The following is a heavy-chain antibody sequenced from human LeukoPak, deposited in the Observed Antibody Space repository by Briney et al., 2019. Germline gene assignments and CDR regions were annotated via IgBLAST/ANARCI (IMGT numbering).Heavy chain of an antibody. Sequence: SETLSLTCTVSGGSISSGDYYWSWIRQPPGKGLEWIGYIYYSGSTYYNPSLKSRVTISVDTSKNQFSLKLSSVTAADTAVYYCAREGGAHDYLHFDYWGQGTLVTVSS. J-gene: IGHJ4*02. V-gene: IGHV4-30-4*01. CDR1: GGSISSGDYY. CDR2: IYYSGST. CDR3: AREGGAHDYLHFDY. D-gene: IGHD2/OR15-2a*01.